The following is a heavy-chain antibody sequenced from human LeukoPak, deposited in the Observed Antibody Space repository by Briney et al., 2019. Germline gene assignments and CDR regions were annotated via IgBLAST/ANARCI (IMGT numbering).Heavy chain of an antibody. D-gene: IGHD6-13*01. Sequence: GASVKVSCKASGYTFTSYYMHWVRQAPGQGLEWMGWINPNSGGTNYAQKFQGRVTMTRDTSISTAYMELSRLRSDDTAVYYCARTGIAAAGTDDAFDIWGQGTMVTVSS. CDR1: GYTFTSYY. CDR3: ARTGIAAAGTDDAFDI. CDR2: INPNSGGT. V-gene: IGHV1-2*02. J-gene: IGHJ3*02.